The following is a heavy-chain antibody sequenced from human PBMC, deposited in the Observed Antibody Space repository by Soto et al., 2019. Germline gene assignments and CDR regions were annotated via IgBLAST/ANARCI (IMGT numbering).Heavy chain of an antibody. CDR1: GFSFSKSG. CDR2: ISHDGTQK. D-gene: IGHD4-17*01. J-gene: IGHJ4*02. Sequence: QVRLVESGGGVVQPGRSLRLSCAAFGFSFSKSGMHWVRQAPGKGLEWVAVISHDGTQKFYIDSVKGRFTISRDNSRNTLYLQMSSLRPEDTAVYYCANLYGDYPDYWGQGTLVTVSS. V-gene: IGHV3-30*18. CDR3: ANLYGDYPDY.